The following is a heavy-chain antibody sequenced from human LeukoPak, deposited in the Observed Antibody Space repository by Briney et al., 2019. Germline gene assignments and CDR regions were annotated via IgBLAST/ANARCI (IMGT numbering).Heavy chain of an antibody. J-gene: IGHJ4*02. Sequence: GGSLRLSCAASGFTFSSYSMNWVRQAPGKGLEWVSYISSSSSTIYYADSVKGRFTISRDNAKNSLYLQMTGLTVDDTAVYYCVRDVDIWGQGTLVTVSS. CDR2: ISSSSSTI. CDR3: VRDVDI. CDR1: GFTFSSYS. V-gene: IGHV3-48*04. D-gene: IGHD5-24*01.